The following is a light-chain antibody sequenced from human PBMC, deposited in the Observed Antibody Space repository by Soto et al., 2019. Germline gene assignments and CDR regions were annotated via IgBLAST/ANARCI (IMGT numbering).Light chain of an antibody. CDR2: AAS. Sequence: ATPSSRASQSVSSYLAWYQHKPGQAPRLLIYAASTRATGIPDRFSGSGSGTDFTLTISRLEPKDYAVYYCQQYGSSPRTFGQGTKVDIK. CDR3: QQYGSSPRT. CDR1: QSVSSY. J-gene: IGKJ1*01. V-gene: IGKV3-20*01.